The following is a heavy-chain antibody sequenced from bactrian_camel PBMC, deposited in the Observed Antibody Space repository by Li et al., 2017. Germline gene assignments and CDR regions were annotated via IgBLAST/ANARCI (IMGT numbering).Heavy chain of an antibody. CDR3: TKLGLWSSHNY. D-gene: IGHD3*01. CDR2: ISSGGGRT. CDR1: CATYAFYC. Sequence: HVQLVESGGGSVQAGGSLRLECVVSCATYAFYCMGWFRQAPGKGLEWVSGISSGGGRTYYADSVKGRFTISRDDAKNTLYLQLNSLKTEDAAMYYCTKLGLWSSHNYWGQGTQVTVS. V-gene: IGHV3S1*01. J-gene: IGHJ4*01.